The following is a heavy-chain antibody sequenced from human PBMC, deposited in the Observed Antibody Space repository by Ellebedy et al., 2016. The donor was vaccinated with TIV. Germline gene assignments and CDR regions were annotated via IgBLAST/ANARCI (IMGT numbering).Heavy chain of an antibody. V-gene: IGHV4-39*01. CDR2: IYYSGST. Sequence: MPGGSLRLSCTVSGGSISSSSYYWGWIRQPPGKGLEWIGSIYYSGSTFYNPSLKSRVTISVDTSKNQFSLKLSSVTAADTAVYYCASFLIVVVTATTFDYWGQGTLVTVSS. CDR3: ASFLIVVVTATTFDY. CDR1: GGSISSSSYY. J-gene: IGHJ4*02. D-gene: IGHD2-21*02.